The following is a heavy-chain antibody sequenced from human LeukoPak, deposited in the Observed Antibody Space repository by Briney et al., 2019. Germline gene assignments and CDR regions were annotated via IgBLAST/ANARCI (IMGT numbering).Heavy chain of an antibody. CDR2: IDTSDSYT. V-gene: IGHV5-10-1*01. CDR3: ARHGELWLPKAYYFDY. CDR1: GNIITNYW. J-gene: IGHJ4*02. D-gene: IGHD5-18*01. Sequence: HAASQSICSTGSGNIITNYWISWVHQTGGKRQEMIGMIDTSDSYTNYNQSLQSHVTISANKSISTGYLQWSSLKASATAMYYCARHGELWLPKAYYFDYWGQGTLVTVSS.